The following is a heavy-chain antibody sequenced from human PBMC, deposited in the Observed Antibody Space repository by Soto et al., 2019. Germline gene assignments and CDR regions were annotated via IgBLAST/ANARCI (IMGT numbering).Heavy chain of an antibody. CDR1: GFTFSSYA. D-gene: IGHD4-17*01. CDR3: AKIGARYYYCDYAGH. Sequence: EVQLLDSGGGLVQPGGSLRLSCAASGFTFSSYAMSWVRQAPGKGLEWVAAITGSGGSTYYADSVKVRFTVSRHNSKNTLYLQMTSLRGADTAVYYCAKIGARYYYCDYAGHWGQGTLVTVSS. V-gene: IGHV3-23*01. J-gene: IGHJ4*02. CDR2: ITGSGGST.